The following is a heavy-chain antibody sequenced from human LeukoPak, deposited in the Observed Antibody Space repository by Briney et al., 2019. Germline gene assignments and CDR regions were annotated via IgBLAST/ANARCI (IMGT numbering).Heavy chain of an antibody. J-gene: IGHJ4*02. CDR3: AKDSSWDSSSWFGGY. D-gene: IGHD6-13*01. CDR1: GFTFDDYA. V-gene: IGHV3-9*01. CDR2: ISWNSGSI. Sequence: GGSLRLSCAASGFTFDDYAMHWVRQAPGNGLEWVSGISWNSGSIGYADSVKGRFTISRDNAKNSLYLQMNSLRAEDTALYYCAKDSSWDSSSWFGGYWGQGTLVTVSS.